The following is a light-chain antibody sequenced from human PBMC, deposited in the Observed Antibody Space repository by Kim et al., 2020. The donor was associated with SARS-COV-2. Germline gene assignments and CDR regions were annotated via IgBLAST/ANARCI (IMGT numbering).Light chain of an antibody. CDR1: QSVSNNY. J-gene: IGKJ1*01. CDR3: QQYDTSPWT. V-gene: IGKV3-20*01. Sequence: SPGERATLSGRTSQSVSNNYLAWYQQKPGQAPRLLIYGTSSRATGIPDRFSGSGSGTDFTLTISRPEPEDFAVFYCQQYDTSPWTFGQGTKVDIK. CDR2: GTS.